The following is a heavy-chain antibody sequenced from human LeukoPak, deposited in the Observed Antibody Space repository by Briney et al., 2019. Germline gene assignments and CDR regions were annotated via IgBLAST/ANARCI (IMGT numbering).Heavy chain of an antibody. V-gene: IGHV6-1*01. CDR2: TYYRSTWYN. Sequence: SQTLSLTCAISGDSVSSNSVTWNWIRQSPSRGLEWLGRTYYRSTWYNDYAVSVRGRITVNPDTSKNQFSLHLNSVTLEDTAVYYCARRLTQYDCFDPWGQGILVTVFS. D-gene: IGHD2-2*01. J-gene: IGHJ5*02. CDR1: GDSVSSNSVT. CDR3: ARRLTQYDCFDP.